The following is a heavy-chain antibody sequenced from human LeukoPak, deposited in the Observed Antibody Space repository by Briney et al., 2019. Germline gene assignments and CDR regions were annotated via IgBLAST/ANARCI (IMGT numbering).Heavy chain of an antibody. CDR3: ARTMVRGYPGYFDL. D-gene: IGHD3-10*01. J-gene: IGHJ2*01. V-gene: IGHV4-61*05. CDR2: IYYSGST. Sequence: SETLSLTCTVSGASISSRNYYWGWVRQPPGKGLEWIGYIYYSGSTNYNPSLKSRVTISVDTSKNQFSLRLSSVTAADTAVYYCARTMVRGYPGYFDLWGRGTLVTVSS. CDR1: GASISSRNYY.